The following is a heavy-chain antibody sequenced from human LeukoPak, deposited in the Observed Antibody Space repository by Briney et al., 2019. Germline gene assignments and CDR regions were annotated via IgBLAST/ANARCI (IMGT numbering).Heavy chain of an antibody. D-gene: IGHD1-26*01. CDR1: GGSFSGHY. CDR3: ARWEGGSYYDFDY. J-gene: IGHJ4*02. Sequence: SETLSLTCAVYGGSFSGHYWSWIRQPPGKGLEWIGEINHSGSTNYNPSLKSRVTISVGTSKNQFSLKLSSVTAADTAVYYCARWEGGSYYDFDYWGQGTLVTVPS. V-gene: IGHV4-34*01. CDR2: INHSGST.